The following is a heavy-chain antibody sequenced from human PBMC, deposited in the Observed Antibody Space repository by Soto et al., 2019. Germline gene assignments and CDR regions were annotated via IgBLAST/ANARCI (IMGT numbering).Heavy chain of an antibody. J-gene: IGHJ4*02. Sequence: QVQLVQSGAEVKRPGASVTVSCKASGYTFTSYYMHWVRQAPGQGLEWMGWINPITGGTNYAPKFQGRVTMTRDTYITTAYMELSRLRSDDTAVYYCARNYYDSSDRDYLDYWGQGTPVTVSS. D-gene: IGHD3-22*01. V-gene: IGHV1-2*02. CDR3: ARNYYDSSDRDYLDY. CDR1: GYTFTSYY. CDR2: INPITGGT.